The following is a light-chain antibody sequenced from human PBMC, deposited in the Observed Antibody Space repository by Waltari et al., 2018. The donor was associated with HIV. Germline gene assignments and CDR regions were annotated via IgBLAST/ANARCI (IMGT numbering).Light chain of an antibody. CDR1: ALPLKY. Sequence: YELTQSPSMSVSPGQTARISCSGAALPLKYCFWYQQKPGQAPVLLIYKDIERPSWVPERFSASSSGTTVILTISGVQAEDEAVYYCQSTDSGGTHVVFGGGTKLTVL. CDR3: QSTDSGGTHVV. J-gene: IGLJ2*01. V-gene: IGLV3-25*03. CDR2: KDI.